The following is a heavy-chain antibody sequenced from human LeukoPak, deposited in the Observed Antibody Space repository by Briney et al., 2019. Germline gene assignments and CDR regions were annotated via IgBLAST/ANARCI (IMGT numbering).Heavy chain of an antibody. J-gene: IGHJ5*02. Sequence: PGGSLRLSCAASGFTFSSYAMHWVRQAPGKGLEWVAVISYDGSNKYYADSVKGRFTISRDNAKNSLYLQMNSLRAEDTAVYYCARDPSPFVVVELNWFDPWGQGTLVTVSS. V-gene: IGHV3-30-3*01. CDR3: ARDPSPFVVVELNWFDP. D-gene: IGHD2-15*01. CDR1: GFTFSSYA. CDR2: ISYDGSNK.